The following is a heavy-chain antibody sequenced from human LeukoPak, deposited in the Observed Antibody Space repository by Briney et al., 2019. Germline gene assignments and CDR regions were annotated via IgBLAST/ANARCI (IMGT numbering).Heavy chain of an antibody. CDR2: ISVPGTST. CDR1: GFTFSNYA. D-gene: IGHD5/OR15-5a*01. Sequence: GGSLRLTCAASGFTFSNYAVSWVRQAPGKGLDWVSVISVPGTSTSYGNSVKGRFTISRDNSKNTVFLQMNSLRAEDTAVYYCARGGWVSSDAFDVWGQGTMVTVSS. J-gene: IGHJ3*01. V-gene: IGHV3-23*01. CDR3: ARGGWVSSDAFDV.